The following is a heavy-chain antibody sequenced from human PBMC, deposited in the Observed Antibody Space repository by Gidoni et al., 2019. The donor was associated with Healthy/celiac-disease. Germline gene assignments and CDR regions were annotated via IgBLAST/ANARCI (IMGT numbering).Heavy chain of an antibody. CDR1: GSTFTCYG. D-gene: IGHD6-13*01. V-gene: IGHV3-30*18. J-gene: IGHJ3*02. Sequence: QVQLVESGGGVVQPGRSLRLSCAASGSTFTCYGMHWVRQAPGKGLEWVAVISYDGSNKYYADSVKGRFTISRDNSKNTLYLQMNSLRAEDTAVYYCAKDDSSSWYGYAFDIWGQGTMVTVSS. CDR3: AKDDSSSWYGYAFDI. CDR2: ISYDGSNK.